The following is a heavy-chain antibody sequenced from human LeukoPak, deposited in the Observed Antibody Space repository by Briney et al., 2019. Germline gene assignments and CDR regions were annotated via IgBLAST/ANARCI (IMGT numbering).Heavy chain of an antibody. CDR1: GGSFSGYY. D-gene: IGHD3-10*01. CDR2: INHSGST. J-gene: IGHJ4*02. V-gene: IGHV4-34*01. CDR3: ARGGYYGFSDY. Sequence: SETLSLTCAVSGGSFSGYYWSWIRQPPGKGLEWIGEINHSGSTNYNPSLKSRVTISVDTSKNQFSLKLSSVTAADTAVYYCARGGYYGFSDYWGQGTLVTVSS.